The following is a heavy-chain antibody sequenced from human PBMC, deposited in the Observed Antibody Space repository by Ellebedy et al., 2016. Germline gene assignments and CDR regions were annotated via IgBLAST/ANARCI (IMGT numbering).Heavy chain of an antibody. J-gene: IGHJ5*02. CDR3: ARGYCSSTSCYDWFDP. V-gene: IGHV1-2*02. Sequence: ASVKVSXXASGYTFTGYYMHWVRQAPGQGLEWMGWINPNSGGTNYAQKFQGRVTMTRDTSISTAYMELSRLRSDDTAVYYCARGYCSSTSCYDWFDPWGQGTLVTVSS. CDR2: INPNSGGT. D-gene: IGHD2-2*01. CDR1: GYTFTGYY.